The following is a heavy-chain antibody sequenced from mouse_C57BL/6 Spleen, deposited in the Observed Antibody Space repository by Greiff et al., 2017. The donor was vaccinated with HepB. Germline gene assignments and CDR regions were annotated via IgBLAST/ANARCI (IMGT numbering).Heavy chain of an antibody. V-gene: IGHV5-12*01. Sequence: EVKLMESGGGLVQPGGSLKLSCAASGFTFSDYYMYWVRQTPEKRLEWVAYISNGGGSTYYPDTVKGRFTISRDNAKNTLYLQMSRLKSEDTAMYYWARHVGSNYDYYAMDYWGQGTSVTVSS. J-gene: IGHJ4*01. CDR1: GFTFSDYY. CDR3: ARHVGSNYDYYAMDY. CDR2: ISNGGGST. D-gene: IGHD2-5*01.